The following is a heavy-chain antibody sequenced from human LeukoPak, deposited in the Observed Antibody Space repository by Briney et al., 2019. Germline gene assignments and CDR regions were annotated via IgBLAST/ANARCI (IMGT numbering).Heavy chain of an antibody. V-gene: IGHV4-34*01. Sequence: SETLSLTCAVYGGSFSGYYWSWIRQPPGKGLKWIGGINHSGSTNYNPSLKSRVTISVDTSKNQFSLKLSSVTAADAAVYYCARGTYYDFWSGQKGFDYWGQGTLVTVSS. D-gene: IGHD3-3*01. J-gene: IGHJ4*02. CDR2: INHSGST. CDR3: ARGTYYDFWSGQKGFDY. CDR1: GGSFSGYY.